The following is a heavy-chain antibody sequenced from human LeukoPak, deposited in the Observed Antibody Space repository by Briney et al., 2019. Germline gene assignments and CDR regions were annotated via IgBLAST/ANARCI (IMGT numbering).Heavy chain of an antibody. CDR1: GGSFSGYY. CDR2: MIHSGST. D-gene: IGHD3-22*01. Sequence: PSETLSLTCAVYGGSFSGYYWSWIRQPPGKGLEWIGEMIHSGSTNYNPSLKSRVTISVDTSKIQCSLKLSSVTAADTAVYYCARGSYDSSGYYAFDIWGQGTMVTVSS. V-gene: IGHV4-34*01. CDR3: ARGSYDSSGYYAFDI. J-gene: IGHJ3*02.